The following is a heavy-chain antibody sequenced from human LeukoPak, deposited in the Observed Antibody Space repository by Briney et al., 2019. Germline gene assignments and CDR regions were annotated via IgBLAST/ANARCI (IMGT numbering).Heavy chain of an antibody. CDR1: GYIFSNYW. CDR2: IYPGDSDT. D-gene: IGHD6-6*01. V-gene: IGHV5-51*01. J-gene: IGHJ4*02. Sequence: GESLKISCQASGYIFSNYWIGWVRQMPGKGLEWMGIIYPGDSDTVYSPSFQGQVTISADTSSNTTYLQWSALKASDTAMYYCARLHIAAQVALDYWGQGTLVTVSS. CDR3: ARLHIAAQVALDY.